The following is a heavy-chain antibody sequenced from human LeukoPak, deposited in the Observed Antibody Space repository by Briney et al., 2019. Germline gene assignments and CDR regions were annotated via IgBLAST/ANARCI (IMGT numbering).Heavy chain of an antibody. CDR3: ARRKFSDAFDI. Sequence: SETLSLTCAVSGGSINSHRWTWIRQPPGKGLEWIGYMYYNGRTNYNLSLKSRLTISIDTSKNQFSLKLSSVTAADTAMYYCARRKFSDAFDIWGQGTMVTVSS. J-gene: IGHJ3*02. CDR2: MYYNGRT. CDR1: GGSINSHR. V-gene: IGHV4-59*08.